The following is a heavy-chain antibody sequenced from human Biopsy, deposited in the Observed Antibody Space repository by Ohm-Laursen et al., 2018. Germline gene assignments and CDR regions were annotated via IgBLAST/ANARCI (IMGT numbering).Heavy chain of an antibody. V-gene: IGHV4-59*12. CDR1: GGSISNYF. Sequence: TLSLTCAVSGGSISNYFWTWIRQPPGKGLEWIGYFRFEDRTSYNSSLKSRVTISADTSKNQFSLKLNSVTAADTAVYYCARGDYFDSNGYFWFDPWGQGTLVTVSS. D-gene: IGHD3-22*01. CDR2: FRFEDRT. CDR3: ARGDYFDSNGYFWFDP. J-gene: IGHJ5*02.